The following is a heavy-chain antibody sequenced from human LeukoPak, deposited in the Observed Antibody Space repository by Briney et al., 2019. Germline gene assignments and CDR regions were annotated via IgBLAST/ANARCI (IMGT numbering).Heavy chain of an antibody. CDR1: GFTFSSYG. J-gene: IGHJ5*02. V-gene: IGHV3-30*02. Sequence: GGSLRLSCAASGFTFSSYGMHWVPQAPGKGLEWVAFIRYDGSNKYYADSVKGRFTISRDNSKNTLYLQMNSLRSDDTAVYYCARDPRSTRPAAGSNWFDPWGQGTLVTVSS. CDR3: ARDPRSTRPAAGSNWFDP. D-gene: IGHD6-13*01. CDR2: IRYDGSNK.